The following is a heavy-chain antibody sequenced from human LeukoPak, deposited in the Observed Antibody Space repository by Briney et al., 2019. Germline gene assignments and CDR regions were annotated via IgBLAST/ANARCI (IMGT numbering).Heavy chain of an antibody. CDR2: IKQDGSEK. D-gene: IGHD4-11*01. Sequence: GGSLRLSCAASGFTFSSYWMSWVRQAPGKGLELVANIKQDGSEKYYVDSVKGRFTISRDNAKNSLYLQMNSLRAEDTAVYYCAREGNYGFMDYWGQGTLVTVSS. CDR1: GFTFSSYW. V-gene: IGHV3-7*01. J-gene: IGHJ4*02. CDR3: AREGNYGFMDY.